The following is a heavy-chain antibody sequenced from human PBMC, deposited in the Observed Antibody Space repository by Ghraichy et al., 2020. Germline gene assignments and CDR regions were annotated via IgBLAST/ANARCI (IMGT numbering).Heavy chain of an antibody. CDR1: GGTFSSYT. D-gene: IGHD3-16*01. V-gene: IGHV1-69*04. Sequence: SVKVSCKASGGTFSSYTISWVRQAPGQGLEWMGRIIPILGIANYAQKFQGRVTITADKSTSTAYMELSSLRSEDTAVYYCAREVGGAPYYYYGMDVWGQGTTVTVSS. CDR2: IIPILGIA. CDR3: AREVGGAPYYYYGMDV. J-gene: IGHJ6*02.